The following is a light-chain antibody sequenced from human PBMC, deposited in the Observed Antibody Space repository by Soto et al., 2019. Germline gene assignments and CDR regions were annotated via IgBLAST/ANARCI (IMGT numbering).Light chain of an antibody. Sequence: EIVLTQSPGTLSLSPGERATLSCRASQSLSSNYLAWYQQKPGQAPRLLIYGASSRATGIPDRFSGSGSGTDFTLTISRLEPEDFAVYYCQQYGSFPYSFGQGTKLEIK. CDR1: QSLSSNY. CDR2: GAS. V-gene: IGKV3-20*01. J-gene: IGKJ2*03. CDR3: QQYGSFPYS.